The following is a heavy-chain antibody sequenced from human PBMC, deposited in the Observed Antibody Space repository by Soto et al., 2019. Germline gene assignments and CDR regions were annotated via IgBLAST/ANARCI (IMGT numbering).Heavy chain of an antibody. Sequence: ASVKVSCKASGYTIIDNYLHWVRQAPGQGLEWIGWINPNSGVTRYEQNFQGRVTMTRDTSISTAYMELSRLRSDDTAVYYCARVGTSGNYYDAFDIWGQGTMVTVS. J-gene: IGHJ3*02. CDR3: ARVGTSGNYYDAFDI. V-gene: IGHV1-2*02. D-gene: IGHD1-26*01. CDR1: GYTIIDNY. CDR2: INPNSGVT.